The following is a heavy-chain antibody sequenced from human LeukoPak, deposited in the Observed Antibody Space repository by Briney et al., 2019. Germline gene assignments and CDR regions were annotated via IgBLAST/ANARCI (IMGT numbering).Heavy chain of an antibody. CDR1: GGSISSYY. V-gene: IGHV4-59*01. CDR3: SRVLESTFDH. J-gene: IGHJ4*02. D-gene: IGHD1-1*01. CDR2: IYYSGST. Sequence: SSETLSLTCTVSGGSISSYYWSWIRQPPGKGLEWIGYIYYSGSTNYNPSLKSRVTISVDTSKNQFSLKLSSVTVADTAVYYYSRVLESTFDHWGQGTLVPVS.